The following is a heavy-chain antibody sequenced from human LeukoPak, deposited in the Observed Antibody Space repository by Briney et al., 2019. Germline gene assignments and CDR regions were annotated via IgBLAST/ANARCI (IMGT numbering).Heavy chain of an antibody. Sequence: SETLSLTCAVYGGSFSSYYWSWIRQPPGKGLEWIGEINHSGSTNYNPSLKSRVTISVDTSKSQFSLKLSSVTAADTAVYYCARSIPYYYYMDVWGKGTTVTVSS. CDR3: ARSIPYYYYMDV. CDR2: INHSGST. D-gene: IGHD2/OR15-2a*01. CDR1: GGSFSSYY. J-gene: IGHJ6*03. V-gene: IGHV4-34*01.